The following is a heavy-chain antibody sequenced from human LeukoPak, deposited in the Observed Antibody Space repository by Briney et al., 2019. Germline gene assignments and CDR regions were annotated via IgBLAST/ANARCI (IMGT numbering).Heavy chain of an antibody. D-gene: IGHD5-24*01. CDR1: GGSISGYY. CDR3: ARVTGRWLQFDY. CDR2: IYYSGST. Sequence: PSETLSLTCTVSGGSISGYYWSWIRQPPGKGLEWIGYIYYSGSTNYNPSLKSRVTISVGTSKNQFSLKLSSVTAADTAVYYCARVTGRWLQFDYWGQGTLVTVSS. J-gene: IGHJ4*02. V-gene: IGHV4-59*01.